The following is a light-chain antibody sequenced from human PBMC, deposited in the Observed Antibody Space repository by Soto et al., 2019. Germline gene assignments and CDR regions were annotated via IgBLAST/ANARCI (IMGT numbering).Light chain of an antibody. CDR2: EDN. J-gene: IGLJ2*01. V-gene: IGLV6-57*02. CDR3: QSYDSSNVV. CDR1: SGSIASNY. Sequence: NFMLTQPHSVSESPGKTVTISCTGSSGSIASNYVQWYQQRPGSAPTIVIYEDNQRPSGVPDRFSGSIDSSSNSASLTISGLRTEDEADYYCQSYDSSNVVFGGGTKLTVL.